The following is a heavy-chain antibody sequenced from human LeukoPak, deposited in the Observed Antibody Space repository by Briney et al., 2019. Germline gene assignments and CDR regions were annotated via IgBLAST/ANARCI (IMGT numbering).Heavy chain of an antibody. CDR3: ARDFEYSSSSERFDAFDI. V-gene: IGHV1-69*05. CDR2: IIPIFGTA. Sequence: ASVKVSCKASGGTFSSYAISWVRQAPGQGLEWMGGIIPIFGTANYAQKFQGRVTITTDESTSTAYMELSSLRSEDTAVYYCARDFEYSSSSERFDAFDIWGQGTTATVSS. D-gene: IGHD6-6*01. J-gene: IGHJ3*02. CDR1: GGTFSSYA.